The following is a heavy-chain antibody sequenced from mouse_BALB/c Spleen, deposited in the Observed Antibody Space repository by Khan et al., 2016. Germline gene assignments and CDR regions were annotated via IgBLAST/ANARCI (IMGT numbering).Heavy chain of an antibody. V-gene: IGHV1S81*02. Sequence: QVRLQQSGAELVKPGASVKLSCKASGYTFTSSYMYWVKQRPGQGLEWIGEINPSNGGNNFNEKFKSKATLTVDKSSSTAYMQLSSLTSEDTAVSYGTRRTHYYCYDFDYWGQGTTLTVAS. D-gene: IGHD1-2*01. CDR2: INPSNGGN. CDR3: TRRTHYYCYDFDY. CDR1: GYTFTSSY. J-gene: IGHJ2*01.